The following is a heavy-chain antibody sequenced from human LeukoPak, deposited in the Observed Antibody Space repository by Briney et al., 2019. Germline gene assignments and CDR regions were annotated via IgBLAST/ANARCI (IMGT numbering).Heavy chain of an antibody. CDR3: AKGRSIAARPSWFDP. J-gene: IGHJ5*02. V-gene: IGHV3-23*01. CDR1: GFTFSSYA. D-gene: IGHD6-6*01. CDR2: ISGSGGST. Sequence: PGGSLRLSCAASGFTFSSYAMSWVRQAPGKGLEWISAISGSGGSTYYADSVKGRFTISRDNSKNTLYLQMNSLRAEDTAVYYCAKGRSIAARPSWFDPWGQGTLVTVSS.